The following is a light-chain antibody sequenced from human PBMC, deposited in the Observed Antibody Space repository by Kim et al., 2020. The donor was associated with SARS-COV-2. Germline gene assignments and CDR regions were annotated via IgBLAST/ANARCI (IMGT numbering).Light chain of an antibody. J-gene: IGKJ2*01. CDR2: GAS. CDR1: QSVGSNY. Sequence: SPGERATLPCRASQSVGSNYLAWFQQKPGQPPRLLIYGASSRATGIPDRFSGSGSGTDFTLTISRLEPDDFALYYCQHYGTSPPYTFGQGTKLEI. CDR3: QHYGTSPPYT. V-gene: IGKV3-20*01.